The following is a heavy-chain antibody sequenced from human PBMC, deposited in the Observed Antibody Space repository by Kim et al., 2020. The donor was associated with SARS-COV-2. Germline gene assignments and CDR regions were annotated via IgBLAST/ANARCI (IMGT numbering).Heavy chain of an antibody. CDR3: ARHVESGYDPGYFDY. CDR1: GYSFTSYW. V-gene: IGHV5-51*01. J-gene: IGHJ4*02. CDR2: IYPGDSDT. Sequence: GESLKISCKGSGYSFTSYWIGWVRQMPGKGLEWMGIIYPGDSDTRYSPSFQGQVTISADKSISTAYLQWSSLKASDTAMYYCARHVESGYDPGYFDYWGQGTLVTVSS. D-gene: IGHD5-12*01.